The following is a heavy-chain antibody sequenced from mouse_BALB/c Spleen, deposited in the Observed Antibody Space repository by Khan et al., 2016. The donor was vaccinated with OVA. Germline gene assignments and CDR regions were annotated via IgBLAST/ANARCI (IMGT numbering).Heavy chain of an antibody. CDR3: ARRSV. V-gene: IGHV3-2*02. CDR1: GYSITSDYA. Sequence: EVQLQESGPGLVKPSQSLSLTCTVTGYSITSDYAWYWIRQFPGNKLEWVGYITYSGSTSYNPSLKSRISITRDTSKNQFFLQLNSVTTEDTATYFCARRSVWGAGTTVTVSS. J-gene: IGHJ1*01. CDR2: ITYSGST.